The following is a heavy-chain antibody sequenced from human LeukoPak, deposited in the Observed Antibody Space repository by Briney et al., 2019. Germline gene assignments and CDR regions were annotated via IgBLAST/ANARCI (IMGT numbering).Heavy chain of an antibody. CDR2: ISGSGGST. CDR3: AKGSSGWSLAFFDY. V-gene: IGHV3-23*01. J-gene: IGHJ4*02. D-gene: IGHD6-19*01. Sequence: TGGSLRLSCAASGFTFSSYAMSWVRQAPGKGLEWVSAISGSGGSTYYADSVKGRFTISRDNSKNTLYLQMNSLRAEDTAVYYCAKGSSGWSLAFFDYWGQGTLVTVSS. CDR1: GFTFSSYA.